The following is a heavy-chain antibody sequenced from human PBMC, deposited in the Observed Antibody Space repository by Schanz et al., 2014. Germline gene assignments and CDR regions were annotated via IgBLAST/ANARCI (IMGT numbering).Heavy chain of an antibody. CDR1: GFTFSSYA. D-gene: IGHD3-3*01. J-gene: IGHJ4*02. Sequence: EVQLVESGGGWVQPGGSLRLSCAASGFTFSSYAMSWVRQAPGKGLEWLSYISDSGTYTNYADSVKGRFTISRDNAKNSVFLQMNSLRAEDTAVYYCVRDSFFAFDYWGQGTLVTVSS. V-gene: IGHV3-48*01. CDR2: ISDSGTYT. CDR3: VRDSFFAFDY.